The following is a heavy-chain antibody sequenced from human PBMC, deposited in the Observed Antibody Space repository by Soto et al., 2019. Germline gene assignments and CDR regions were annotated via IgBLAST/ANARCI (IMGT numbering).Heavy chain of an antibody. CDR2: ISAYNGNT. Sequence: QVQLVQSGAEVKKPGASVKVSCKASGYTFTSYGISWVRKAPGQGLEWMVWISAYNGNTNYAQKLQGRVTMTTDTSTSTAYMELRSLKSDDTAVYYCARSGSCYRMRWCWFDPWGQGTLVTVSS. D-gene: IGHD2-15*01. CDR1: GYTFTSYG. CDR3: ARSGSCYRMRWCWFDP. V-gene: IGHV1-18*01. J-gene: IGHJ5*02.